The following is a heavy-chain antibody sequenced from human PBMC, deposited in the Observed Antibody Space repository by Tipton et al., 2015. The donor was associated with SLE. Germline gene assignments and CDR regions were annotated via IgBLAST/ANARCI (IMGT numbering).Heavy chain of an antibody. CDR1: GGSISSHY. J-gene: IGHJ4*02. V-gene: IGHV4-59*11. Sequence: LRLSCTVSGGSISSHYWSWIRQPPGKGLEWIGYIYYSGSTNYNPSLKSRVTISVDTSKNQFSLKLSSVTAADTAVYYCAREGEGDYWGQGTLVTVSS. CDR2: IYYSGST. CDR3: AREGEGDY.